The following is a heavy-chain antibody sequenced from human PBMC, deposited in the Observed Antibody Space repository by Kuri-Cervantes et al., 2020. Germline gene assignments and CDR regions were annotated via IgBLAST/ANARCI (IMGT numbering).Heavy chain of an antibody. V-gene: IGHV3-48*04. D-gene: IGHD1-26*01. CDR1: GFTFSSYG. J-gene: IGHJ4*02. CDR2: ISSSSSTI. CDR3: ARVGGDGSDY. Sequence: GESLKISCAASGFTFSSYGMHWVRQAPGKGLEWVSYISSSSSTIYYADSVKGRFTISRDNAKNSLYLQMNSLRAEDTAVYYCARVGGDGSDYWGQGTLVTVSS.